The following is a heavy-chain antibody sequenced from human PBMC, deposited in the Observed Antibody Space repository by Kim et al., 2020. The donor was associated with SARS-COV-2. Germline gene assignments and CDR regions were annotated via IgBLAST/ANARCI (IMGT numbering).Heavy chain of an antibody. J-gene: IGHJ2*01. V-gene: IGHV4-39*01. D-gene: IGHD1-7*01. CDR2: IYYSGST. CDR3: ARHVKGNYGLWYFDL. CDR1: GGSISSSSYY. Sequence: SETLSLTCTVSGGSISSSSYYWGWIRQPPGKGLEWIGSIYYSGSTYYNPSLKSRVTIAVDTSKNQFSLKLSSVTAADTAVYYCARHVKGNYGLWYFDLWGRGTLVTVSS.